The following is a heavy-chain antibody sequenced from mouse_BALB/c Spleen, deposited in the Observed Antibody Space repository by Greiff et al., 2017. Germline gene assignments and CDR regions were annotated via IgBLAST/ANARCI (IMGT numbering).Heavy chain of an antibody. D-gene: IGHD2-2*01. CDR2: INPYDSYT. Sequence: QVQLQQSGADLVRPGASLKLSCTASGYTFTSYWINWVKQRPGQGLEWIGNINPYDSYTNYNQKFKDKATFTVDKSSSTVYMQLSRPTSEDAAVYYGTRRGGYDYFDYWGQGTTLTVSS. V-gene: IGHV1-69*02. J-gene: IGHJ2*01. CDR1: GYTFTSYW. CDR3: TRRGGYDYFDY.